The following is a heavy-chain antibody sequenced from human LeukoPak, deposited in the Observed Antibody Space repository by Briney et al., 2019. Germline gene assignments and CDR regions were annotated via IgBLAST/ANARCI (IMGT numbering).Heavy chain of an antibody. J-gene: IGHJ4*02. CDR3: VRESRPGGAMGLYHNLDY. CDR1: GFTFSSYW. V-gene: IGHV3-7*01. CDR2: IKEDGTEK. Sequence: GGSLRLSCAASGFTFSSYWMSWVRQTPGKGLEWVANIKEDGTEKILVDSVKGRFTISRDNTKNLLFLEMNNLRGDDTAIYYCVRESRPGGAMGLYHNLDYWGQGTLVAVSS. D-gene: IGHD1-1*01.